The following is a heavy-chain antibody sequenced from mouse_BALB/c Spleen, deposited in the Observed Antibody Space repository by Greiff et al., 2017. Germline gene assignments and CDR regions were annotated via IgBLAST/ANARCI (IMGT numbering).Heavy chain of an antibody. D-gene: IGHD2-1*01. Sequence: QVQLQQSAAELARPGASVKMSCKASGYTFTSYTMHWVKQRPGQGLEWIGYINPSSGYTEYNQKFKDKTTLTADKSSSTAYMQLSSLTSEDSAVYYCARRDGNYRLYAMDYWGQGTSVTVSS. CDR3: ARRDGNYRLYAMDY. V-gene: IGHV1-4*02. CDR2: INPSSGYT. J-gene: IGHJ4*01. CDR1: GYTFTSYT.